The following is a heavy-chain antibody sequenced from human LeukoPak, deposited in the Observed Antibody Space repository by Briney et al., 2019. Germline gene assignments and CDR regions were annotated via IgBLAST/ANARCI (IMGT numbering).Heavy chain of an antibody. D-gene: IGHD3-22*01. Sequence: AGSLRLSCAASAFTFSTYAMSWVRQGPGKGLEWVSTISGSGGSTYYADSVKGRFTISRDNSKNTLYLQMNSLRAEDTAVYYCATAGLLYYYDSSGYYYGTPPFDYWGQGTLVTVSS. V-gene: IGHV3-23*01. J-gene: IGHJ4*02. CDR1: AFTFSTYA. CDR3: ATAGLLYYYDSSGYYYGTPPFDY. CDR2: ISGSGGST.